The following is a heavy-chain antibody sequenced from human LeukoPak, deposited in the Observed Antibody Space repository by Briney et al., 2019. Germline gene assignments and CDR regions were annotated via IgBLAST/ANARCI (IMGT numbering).Heavy chain of an antibody. CDR2: IYYSGNT. CDR3: ARDRDSSGLRDFDL. D-gene: IGHD3-22*01. J-gene: IGHJ2*01. V-gene: IGHV4-59*01. Sequence: PSETLSLTCTVSGGSISSYYWSWIRQPPGKGLEWIGYIYYSGNTNYNPSLKSRVSISIDTSKNQFSLQLSSVTAADTAVYYCARDRDSSGLRDFDLRGRGTLVTVS. CDR1: GGSISSYY.